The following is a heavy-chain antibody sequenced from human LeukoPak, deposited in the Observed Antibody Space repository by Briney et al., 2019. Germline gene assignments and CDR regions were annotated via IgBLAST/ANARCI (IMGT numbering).Heavy chain of an antibody. CDR2: MNPNSGNT. CDR3: ARASGGDTMIVVVTNFDY. J-gene: IGHJ4*02. CDR1: GYTFTSYD. D-gene: IGHD3-22*01. Sequence: ASVKVSCKASGYTFTSYDINWVRQATGQGLEWMGWMNPNSGNTGYAQKFQGRVTMTRHTSISTAYMELSSLRSEDTAVYYCARASGGDTMIVVVTNFDYWGQGTLVTVSS. V-gene: IGHV1-8*01.